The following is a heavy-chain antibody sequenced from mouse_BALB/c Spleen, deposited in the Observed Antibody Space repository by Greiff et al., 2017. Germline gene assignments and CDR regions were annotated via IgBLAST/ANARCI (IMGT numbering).Heavy chain of an antibody. J-gene: IGHJ3*01. D-gene: IGHD1-1*01. Sequence: EVKLQESGPELVKPGASVKISCKASGYSFTGYFMNWVMQSHGKSLEWIGRINPYNGDTFYNQKFKGKATLTVDKSSSTAHMELRSLASEDSAVYYCARAPRQISSPAWFADWGEGTLVTVSA. CDR1: GYSFTGYF. CDR3: ARAPRQISSPAWFAD. CDR2: INPYNGDT. V-gene: IGHV1-20*02.